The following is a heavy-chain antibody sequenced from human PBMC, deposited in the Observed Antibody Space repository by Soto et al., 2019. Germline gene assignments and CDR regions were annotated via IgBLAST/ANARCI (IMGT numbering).Heavy chain of an antibody. CDR1: GYTFTSYG. CDR3: ARTVGNYYDSSGYYYLGYYFDY. Sequence: QVQLVQSGAEVKKPGASVKVSCKASGYTFTSYGISWVRQAPGQGLEWMGWISAYNGNTNYAQKLQGRVTMTTDTSTSTAYMELWSLRSDDTAVYYCARTVGNYYDSSGYYYLGYYFDYWGQGTLVTVSS. CDR2: ISAYNGNT. J-gene: IGHJ4*02. V-gene: IGHV1-18*01. D-gene: IGHD3-22*01.